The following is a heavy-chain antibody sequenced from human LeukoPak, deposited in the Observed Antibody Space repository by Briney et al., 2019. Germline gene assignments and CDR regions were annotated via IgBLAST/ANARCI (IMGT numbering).Heavy chain of an antibody. Sequence: SETLSLTCTVSGGSISSYYWSWIRQPPGKGLEWIGYIYYSGSTNYNPSLKSRVSVSVDTSRNLVSLTLTSVTAADTGIYYCARLYYYNDGGLYFGPEAFDLWGQGTRVTVSS. V-gene: IGHV4-59*12. CDR1: GGSISSYY. CDR3: ARLYYYNDGGLYFGPEAFDL. J-gene: IGHJ3*01. CDR2: IYYSGST. D-gene: IGHD3-10*01.